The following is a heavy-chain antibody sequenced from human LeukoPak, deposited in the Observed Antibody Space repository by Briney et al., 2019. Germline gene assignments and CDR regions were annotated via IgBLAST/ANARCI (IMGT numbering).Heavy chain of an antibody. D-gene: IGHD3-10*01. CDR3: AKPYYSGSGSYGGMDV. CDR1: GFTFSNYA. CDR2: TSYDGSTK. Sequence: GGSLRLSCAASGFTFSNYAMHWVRQAPGKGLEWVAVTSYDGSTKYYADSVKDRLTISRDNSKNTLYLQMNSLRAEDTAVYYCAKPYYSGSGSYGGMDVWGQGTAVTVSS. J-gene: IGHJ6*02. V-gene: IGHV3-30*18.